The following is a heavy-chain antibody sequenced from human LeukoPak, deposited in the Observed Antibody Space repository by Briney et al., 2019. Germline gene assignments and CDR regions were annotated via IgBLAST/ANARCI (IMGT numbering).Heavy chain of an antibody. CDR1: GFTFNNYA. CDR3: ARALPSSWWYFDY. V-gene: IGHV3-48*03. D-gene: IGHD6-13*01. Sequence: GGSLRLSCAASGFTFNNYAMRWFRQAPGKGLEWVSYISSSGSIYYADIVKGRFNISRDNAKNSLYLQMHSLRAEDTAVYFCARALPSSWWYFDYWGRGTLVTVSS. J-gene: IGHJ4*02. CDR2: ISSSGSI.